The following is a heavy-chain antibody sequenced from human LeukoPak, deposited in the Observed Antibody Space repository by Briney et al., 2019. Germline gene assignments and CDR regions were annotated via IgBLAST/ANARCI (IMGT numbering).Heavy chain of an antibody. CDR3: ARAEKGWLRRGWAFDI. V-gene: IGHV3-23*01. D-gene: IGHD5-12*01. Sequence: PGGSLRLSCTASGFTFSSYTMTWVRQAPGKGLKWVSTITTGDGNTYYADSVKGRFTVSRDDSKNTLYLQMNSLRSEDTAVYYCARAEKGWLRRGWAFDIWGQGTMVTVSS. CDR1: GFTFSSYT. CDR2: ITTGDGNT. J-gene: IGHJ3*02.